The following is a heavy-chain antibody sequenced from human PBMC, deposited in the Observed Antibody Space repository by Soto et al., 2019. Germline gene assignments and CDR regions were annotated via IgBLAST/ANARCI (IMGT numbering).Heavy chain of an antibody. Sequence: QVQLQQWGAGLLKPSETLSLTCAVYGGSFSGYYWSWIRQPPGKGLEWIGEINHSGSTNYNPSLKSRVTISVDTSKNQFSLKLSSVTAADTAVYYCARGGRVLRGIVVVTAMLFDYWGQGTLVTVSS. J-gene: IGHJ4*02. CDR2: INHSGST. CDR1: GGSFSGYY. D-gene: IGHD2-21*02. CDR3: ARGGRVLRGIVVVTAMLFDY. V-gene: IGHV4-34*01.